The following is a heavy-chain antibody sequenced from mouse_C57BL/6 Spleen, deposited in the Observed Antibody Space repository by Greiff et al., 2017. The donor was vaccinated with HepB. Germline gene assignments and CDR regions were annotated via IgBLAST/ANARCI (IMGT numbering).Heavy chain of an antibody. CDR2: ISSGSSTI. D-gene: IGHD2-1*01. V-gene: IGHV5-17*01. J-gene: IGHJ4*01. CDR1: GFTFSDYG. CDR3: ASRSYYGNLYAMDY. Sequence: EVQLVESGGGLVKPGGSLKLSCAASGFTFSDYGMHWVRQAPEKGLEWVAYISSGSSTIYYADTVKGRFTIARDNAKNTLFLQMTSLRSEDTAMYYCASRSYYGNLYAMDYWGQGTSVTVSS.